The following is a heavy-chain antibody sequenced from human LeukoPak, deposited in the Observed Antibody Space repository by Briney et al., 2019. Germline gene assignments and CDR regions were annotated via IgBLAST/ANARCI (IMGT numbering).Heavy chain of an antibody. CDR1: GYTLTELS. CDR2: FDPEDGET. D-gene: IGHD3-3*01. J-gene: IGHJ3*01. CDR3: ATAHTYYDFWSGYLGS. Sequence: GASVKVSCKVSGYTLTELSMHWVRQAPGKGLEWMGGFDPEDGETIYAQKFQGRVTMTEDTSTDTAYMELSSLRSEDTAVYYCATAHTYYDFWSGYLGSWGQGTMVTVSS. V-gene: IGHV1-24*01.